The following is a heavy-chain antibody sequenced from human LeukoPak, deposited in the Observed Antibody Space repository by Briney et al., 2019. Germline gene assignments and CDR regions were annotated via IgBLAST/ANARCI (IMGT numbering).Heavy chain of an antibody. CDR3: ARERSGGVGLAAAGLAGENWFDP. Sequence: SETLSLTCTVSGGSISSYYWSWIRQPPGKGLEWIGYIYYSGSTNYNPSLKSRVTISVDTSKNQFSLRLSSVTAADTAVYYCARERSGGVGLAAAGLAGENWFDPWGQGTLVTVSS. V-gene: IGHV4-59*12. J-gene: IGHJ5*02. D-gene: IGHD6-13*01. CDR1: GGSISSYY. CDR2: IYYSGST.